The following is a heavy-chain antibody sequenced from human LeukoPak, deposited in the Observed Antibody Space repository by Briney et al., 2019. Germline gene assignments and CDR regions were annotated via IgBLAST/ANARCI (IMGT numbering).Heavy chain of an antibody. V-gene: IGHV1-2*02. Sequence: GASVKVSCKASGYTFTGYYTHWVRQAPGQGLEWMGWINPNSSGTNYAQKFQGRVTMTRDTSISTAYMELSRLRSDDTAVYYCARVYPYYDSSGYFDYWGQGTLVTVSS. D-gene: IGHD3-22*01. CDR2: INPNSSGT. CDR3: ARVYPYYDSSGYFDY. J-gene: IGHJ4*02. CDR1: GYTFTGYY.